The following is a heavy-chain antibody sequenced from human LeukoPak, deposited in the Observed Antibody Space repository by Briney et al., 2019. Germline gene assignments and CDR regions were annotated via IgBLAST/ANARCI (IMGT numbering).Heavy chain of an antibody. CDR3: VRTTYGDY. CDR2: VKPDGSEK. V-gene: IGHV3-7*02. CDR1: GFTLSSYW. Sequence: SGGSLRLSCAASGFTLSSYWMTWVRQAPRKGLEWVAAVKPDGSEKYYVDSVKGRFTISRDNAKNSLYLQLSSLRAEDTAVYYCVRTTYGDYWGQGTLVTVSS. J-gene: IGHJ4*02. D-gene: IGHD1-1*01.